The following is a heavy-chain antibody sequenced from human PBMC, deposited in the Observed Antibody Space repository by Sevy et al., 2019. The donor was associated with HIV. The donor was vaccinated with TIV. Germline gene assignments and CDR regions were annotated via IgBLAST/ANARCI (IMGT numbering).Heavy chain of an antibody. CDR3: ARAPPVVVVPGAPSWFDP. J-gene: IGHJ5*02. V-gene: IGHV4-34*01. CDR2: INHSGST. D-gene: IGHD2-2*01. CDR1: GGSFIGYY. Sequence: SETLSLTCAVYGGSFIGYYWNWIRHPPGKALEWIGEINHSGSTNYNPSLKSRVTISVDTSKNQFSLKLNSVTAADTAVYYCARAPPVVVVPGAPSWFDPWGQGTLVTVSS.